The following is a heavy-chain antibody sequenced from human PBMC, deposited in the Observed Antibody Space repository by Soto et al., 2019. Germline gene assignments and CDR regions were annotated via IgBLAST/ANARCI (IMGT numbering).Heavy chain of an antibody. CDR1: GDSISNGYYT. J-gene: IGHJ4*02. Sequence: QVQLQESGPGRVEPSQTLSLTCTVSGDSISNGYYTWSWIRQPPGKDLEWIGHIYNSVNTYSNPSLNSRVTVPPDTSMNQFSLKLSSVTAADTAGYYCARGPSGDKVDYWGQGTLVTVSS. D-gene: IGHD3-10*01. CDR3: ARGPSGDKVDY. CDR2: IYNSVNT. V-gene: IGHV4-30-4*01.